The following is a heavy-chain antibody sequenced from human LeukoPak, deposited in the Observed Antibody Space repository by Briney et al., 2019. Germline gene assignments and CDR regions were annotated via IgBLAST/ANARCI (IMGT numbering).Heavy chain of an antibody. CDR1: GFTFSRYA. CDR3: ARRSGIAVAGAFDY. J-gene: IGHJ4*02. Sequence: PGGSLRLSCAASGFTFSRYAMHWVRQAPGKGLEWVTIISSDGINKYYADSVKGRFTISRDNSKNTLYLQMNSLRAEDTAVYYCARRSGIAVAGAFDYWGQGTLVTVSS. CDR2: ISSDGINK. V-gene: IGHV3-30*04. D-gene: IGHD6-19*01.